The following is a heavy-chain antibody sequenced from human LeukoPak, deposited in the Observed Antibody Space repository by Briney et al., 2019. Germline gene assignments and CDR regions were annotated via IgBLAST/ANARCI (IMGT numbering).Heavy chain of an antibody. J-gene: IGHJ6*02. CDR2: IIPIFGTA. Sequence: ASVQVSCKASGGTFSSYAISWVRQAPGQGLEWMGGIIPIFGTANYAQKFQGRVTITADESTSTAYMELSSLRSEDTAVYYCAREPVYYYGMDVWGQGTTVTVSS. CDR3: AREPVYYYGMDV. V-gene: IGHV1-69*13. CDR1: GGTFSSYA.